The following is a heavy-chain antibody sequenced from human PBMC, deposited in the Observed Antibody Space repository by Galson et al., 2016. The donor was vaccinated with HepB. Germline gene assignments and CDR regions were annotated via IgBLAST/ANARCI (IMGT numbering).Heavy chain of an antibody. D-gene: IGHD3-10*01. J-gene: IGHJ4*02. CDR2: GNPRTGST. CDR1: GYTFINYY. V-gene: IGHV1-46*01. Sequence: SVKVSCKASGYTFINYYMHWVRQAPGQGLEWMGIGNPRTGSTSYAQKFQDRVTVTRDTSTSTVYMELSSLRVEDTAVYYCAGGTMIRGLTWGQGTLVTVSS. CDR3: AGGTMIRGLT.